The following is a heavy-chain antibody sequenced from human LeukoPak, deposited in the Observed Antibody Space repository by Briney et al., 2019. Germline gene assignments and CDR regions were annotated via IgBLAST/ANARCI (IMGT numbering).Heavy chain of an antibody. V-gene: IGHV4-34*01. Sequence: SETLSLTCAVYGGSFSGYYWSWIRQPPGKGLEWIGEINHSGSTNYNPSLKSRVTISVDTSKNQFSLKLSSVTAADTAVYYCARGYGEYSGYDYVYYFDYWGQGTLVTVSS. CDR1: GGSFSGYY. D-gene: IGHD5-12*01. J-gene: IGHJ4*02. CDR2: INHSGST. CDR3: ARGYGEYSGYDYVYYFDY.